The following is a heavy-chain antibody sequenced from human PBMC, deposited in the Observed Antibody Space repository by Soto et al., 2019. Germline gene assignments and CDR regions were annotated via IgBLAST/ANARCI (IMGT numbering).Heavy chain of an antibody. Sequence: GGSLSLSCAASGFTFIYAWMTWVRQSPGKGLEWVGRIKSKTSGETRDYAAPVKGRFTISRHDSTNTVYLQMNSLKTEDTAVYYCVIDISESGVGELDHWGKGT. J-gene: IGHJ4*02. CDR2: IKSKTSGETR. V-gene: IGHV3-15*01. CDR1: GFTFIYAW. CDR3: VIDISESGVGELDH. D-gene: IGHD3-3*01.